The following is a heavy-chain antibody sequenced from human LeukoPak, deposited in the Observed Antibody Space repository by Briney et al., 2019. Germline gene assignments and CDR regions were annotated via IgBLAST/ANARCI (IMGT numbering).Heavy chain of an antibody. J-gene: IGHJ3*02. D-gene: IGHD3-22*01. Sequence: EASVKVSCKVSGNIFTDYYIHWARQAPGQRLEWMGWINPISGATKYGQKFQGRVTMTRDTSISTVYMELSSLTSDDTAVYYCARGEYISSGCRNDAFDIWGQGAMVTVSS. CDR1: GNIFTDYY. V-gene: IGHV1-2*02. CDR2: INPISGAT. CDR3: ARGEYISSGCRNDAFDI.